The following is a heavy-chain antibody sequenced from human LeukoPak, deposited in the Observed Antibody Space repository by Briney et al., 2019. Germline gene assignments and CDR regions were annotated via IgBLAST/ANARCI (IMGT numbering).Heavy chain of an antibody. CDR3: ARGRITMVRGVIRRAWFDP. V-gene: IGHV4-34*01. CDR1: GGSFSGYY. J-gene: IGHJ5*02. Sequence: PSETLSLTCAVYGGSFSGYYWSWIRQPPGKGLGWIGEINHSGSTNYNPSLKSRVAISVDTSKNQFSLKLSSVIAADTAVYYCARGRITMVRGVIRRAWFDPWGQGTLVTVSS. D-gene: IGHD3-10*01. CDR2: INHSGST.